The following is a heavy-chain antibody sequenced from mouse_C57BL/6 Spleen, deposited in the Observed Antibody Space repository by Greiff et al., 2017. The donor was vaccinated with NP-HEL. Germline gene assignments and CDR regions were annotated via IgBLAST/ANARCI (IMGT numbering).Heavy chain of an antibody. Sequence: EVQGVESGGGLVKPGGSLKLSCAASGFTFSSYAMSWVRQTPEKRLEWVATISDGGSYTYYPDNVKGRFTISRDNAKNNLYLQMSHLKSEDTAMYYCARVPFTTVVAYYAMDYWGQGTSVTVSS. CDR3: ARVPFTTVVAYYAMDY. CDR1: GFTFSSYA. V-gene: IGHV5-4*01. J-gene: IGHJ4*01. D-gene: IGHD1-1*01. CDR2: ISDGGSYT.